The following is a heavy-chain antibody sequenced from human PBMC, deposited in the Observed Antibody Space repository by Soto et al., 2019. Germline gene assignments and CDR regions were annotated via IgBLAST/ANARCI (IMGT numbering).Heavy chain of an antibody. J-gene: IGHJ6*03. CDR2: ISGSGGST. Sequence: PGGSLRLSCAASGFTFSSYAMSWVRQAPGKGLEWVSAISGSGGSTYYAEYVKGRFTISRDNSKNTLYLQMNSLRAEDTAVYYCAKAAAAGQYYYYYMDVWGKGTTVTVSS. CDR1: GFTFSSYA. D-gene: IGHD6-13*01. CDR3: AKAAAAGQYYYYYMDV. V-gene: IGHV3-23*01.